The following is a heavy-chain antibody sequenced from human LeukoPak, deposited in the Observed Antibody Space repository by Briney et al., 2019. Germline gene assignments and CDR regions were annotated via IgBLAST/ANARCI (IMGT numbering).Heavy chain of an antibody. J-gene: IGHJ4*02. CDR1: GGSISSGGYY. CDR2: IYYSGTT. Sequence: SQTLSLTCTVSGGSISSGGYYWSWIRQHPGKGLEWIGCIYYSGTTYYHPSLTSRVAISVDTSKNQFSLKLSSVTAADTAVYYCPSSGTVTSWNYWGQGTLVTVSS. V-gene: IGHV4-31*03. D-gene: IGHD4-17*01. CDR3: PSSGTVTSWNY.